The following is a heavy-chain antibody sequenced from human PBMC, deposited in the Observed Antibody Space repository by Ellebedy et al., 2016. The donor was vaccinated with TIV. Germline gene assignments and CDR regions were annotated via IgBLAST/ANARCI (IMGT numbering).Heavy chain of an antibody. D-gene: IGHD1/OR15-1a*01. CDR2: IHYSGDT. CDR1: GDSIFSSSYY. CDR3: AADWGFTGNCNN. V-gene: IGHV4-39*01. Sequence: SETLSLTCIVSGDSIFSSSYYWGWIRQPPGKGLEWIGSIHYSGDTYYNPSLSSRVTVSVETSKNQFSLNLKSVTAAETAVYYCAADWGFTGNCNNWGQGTLVTVSS. J-gene: IGHJ1*01.